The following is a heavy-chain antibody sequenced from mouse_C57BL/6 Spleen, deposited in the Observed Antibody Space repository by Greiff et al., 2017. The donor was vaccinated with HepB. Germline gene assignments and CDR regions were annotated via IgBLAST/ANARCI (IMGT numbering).Heavy chain of an antibody. CDR3: ARKDLLDD. CDR2: IWSGGST. J-gene: IGHJ1*03. V-gene: IGHV2-2*01. Sequence: QVQLKQSGPGLVQPSQSLSITCTVSGFSLTSYGVHWVRQSPGQGLEWLGVIWSGGSTDYNAAFISRLSISKDNSKTQVFFKMNSLQADDTAIYYCARKDLLDDWGTGTTVTVAS. CDR1: GFSLTSYG.